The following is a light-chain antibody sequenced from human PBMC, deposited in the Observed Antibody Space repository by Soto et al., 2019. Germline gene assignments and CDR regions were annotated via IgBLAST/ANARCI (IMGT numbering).Light chain of an antibody. J-gene: IGKJ2*01. V-gene: IGKV4-1*01. CDR1: QSVLYNSNNKNY. Sequence: DTVMTQSTDSLAVSLGERATINCKSSQSVLYNSNNKNYLAWYQQKPGQPPKLLIYWASTRESGVPDRFSGSGSGTDFTLTISSLQAEDVAVYYCQQYYSTPYTFGQGTKLGIK. CDR2: WAS. CDR3: QQYYSTPYT.